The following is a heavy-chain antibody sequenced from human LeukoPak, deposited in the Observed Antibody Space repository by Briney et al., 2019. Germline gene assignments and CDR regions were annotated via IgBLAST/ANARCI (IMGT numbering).Heavy chain of an antibody. Sequence: GGSLRLSCAASGFTFSGSAMHWVRQASGKGLEWVGRIRSKANGYATAYAASVKGRFTISRDDSKNTAYLQMNSLKTEDTAVYYCTPQYCSGGSCLRPWGQGTLVTVSS. J-gene: IGHJ5*02. V-gene: IGHV3-73*01. D-gene: IGHD2-15*01. CDR2: IRSKANGYAT. CDR3: TPQYCSGGSCLRP. CDR1: GFTFSGSA.